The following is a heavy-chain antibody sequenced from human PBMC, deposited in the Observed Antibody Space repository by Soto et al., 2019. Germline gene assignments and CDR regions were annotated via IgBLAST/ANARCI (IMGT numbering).Heavy chain of an antibody. J-gene: IGHJ4*02. CDR3: AKSLWDTSGWKTDY. D-gene: IGHD6-19*01. CDR2: LYYSGSI. Sequence: QVQLQESGPGLVKPSETLSLTCTVSGDSISSLYWSWIRQPPGKGLEWIGYLYYSGSINYNPSLKSRVTISVDPSKSQFSLRLSSVTAADTAVYSCAKSLWDTSGWKTDYGGQGTLVTSSS. V-gene: IGHV4-59*01. CDR1: GDSISSLY.